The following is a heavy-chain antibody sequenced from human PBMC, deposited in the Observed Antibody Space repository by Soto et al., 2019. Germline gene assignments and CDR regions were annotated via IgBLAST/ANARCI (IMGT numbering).Heavy chain of an antibody. CDR3: ASLSYSSGYRAQH. Sequence: QVQLVESGGGVVQPGRSLRLSCAASGFTFSSYAMHWVRQAPGKGLEWVAVISYDGSNKYYADSVKGRFTISRNISKNRLYLQMNSRRAEDTPVYYCASLSYSSGYRAQHWGQAPLVTVSS. J-gene: IGHJ1*01. D-gene: IGHD3-22*01. CDR1: GFTFSSYA. V-gene: IGHV3-30-3*01. CDR2: ISYDGSNK.